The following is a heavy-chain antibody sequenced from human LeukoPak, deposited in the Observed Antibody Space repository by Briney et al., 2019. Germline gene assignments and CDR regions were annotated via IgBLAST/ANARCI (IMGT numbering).Heavy chain of an antibody. Sequence: SETLSLTCTVSGGSISNSYYWGWIRQPPGKGLEWIGSIYYSGSTYYNPSLKSRVTISVDTSKNQFSLKLSSVTAADTAVYYCARTYYDILTGYVYWGQGTLVTVSS. J-gene: IGHJ4*02. CDR3: ARTYYDILTGYVY. D-gene: IGHD3-9*01. CDR1: GGSISNSYY. V-gene: IGHV4-39*01. CDR2: IYYSGST.